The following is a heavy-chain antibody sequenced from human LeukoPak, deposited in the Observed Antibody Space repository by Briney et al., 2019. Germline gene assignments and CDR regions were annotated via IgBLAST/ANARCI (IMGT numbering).Heavy chain of an antibody. CDR2: INPNSGGT. Sequence: ASVKVSCKASGYTFTSYGISWVRQAPGQGLEWMGWINPNSGGTNYAQKFQGRVTMTRDTSISTAYMELGRLRSDDTAVYYCARSEGCSGGSCYSIRSYYYGMDVWGQGTTVTVSS. CDR1: GYTFTSYG. V-gene: IGHV1-2*02. CDR3: ARSEGCSGGSCYSIRSYYYGMDV. D-gene: IGHD2-15*01. J-gene: IGHJ6*02.